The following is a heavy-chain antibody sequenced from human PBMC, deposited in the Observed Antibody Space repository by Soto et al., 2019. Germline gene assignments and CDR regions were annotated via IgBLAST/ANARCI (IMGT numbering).Heavy chain of an antibody. CDR3: AKGSVPVGATTFDY. CDR2: ISWNSGSI. Sequence: GGSLRLSCAASGFTFDDYAMHWVRQAPGKGLEWVSGISWNSGSIGYADSVKGRFTISRDNAKNSLYLQMNSLRAEVPALYYCAKGSVPVGATTFDYWGQGTLVTVSS. J-gene: IGHJ4*02. V-gene: IGHV3-9*01. CDR1: GFTFDDYA. D-gene: IGHD1-26*01.